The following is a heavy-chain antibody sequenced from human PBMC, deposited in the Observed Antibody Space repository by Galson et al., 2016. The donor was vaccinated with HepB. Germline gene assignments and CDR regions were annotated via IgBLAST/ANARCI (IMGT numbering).Heavy chain of an antibody. Sequence: SLRLSCAASGFTFSNTWMSWVRQVPGKGLEWVGRVKSRINGGTTGYADSVKGRFTISRDNSNNTMYLQMNSLRADDTAVYYCAKVEVGLPWGGMDVWGQGTTVTVSS. V-gene: IGHV3-15*01. CDR3: AKVEVGLPWGGMDV. CDR1: GFTFSNTW. D-gene: IGHD2-21*01. J-gene: IGHJ6*02. CDR2: VKSRINGGTT.